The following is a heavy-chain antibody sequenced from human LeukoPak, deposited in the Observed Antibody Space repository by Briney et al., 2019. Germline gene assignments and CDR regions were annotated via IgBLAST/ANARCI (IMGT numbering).Heavy chain of an antibody. V-gene: IGHV3-11*01. D-gene: IGHD1-26*01. CDR3: AKLRGNSGSYYYFDY. CDR1: GFTFSDYY. Sequence: KPGGSLRLSCAASGFTFSDYYMSWIRQAPGKGLEWVSYISSSGSTIYYAGSVKGRFTISRDNAKNSLYLQMNSLRAEDTAVYYCAKLRGNSGSYYYFDYWGQGTLVTVSS. J-gene: IGHJ4*02. CDR2: ISSSGSTI.